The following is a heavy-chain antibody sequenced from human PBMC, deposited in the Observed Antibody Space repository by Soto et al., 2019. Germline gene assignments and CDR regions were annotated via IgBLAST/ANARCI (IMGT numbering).Heavy chain of an antibody. J-gene: IGHJ5*02. CDR2: IYHSGST. CDR1: GDSITSGGYS. V-gene: IGHV4-30-2*01. D-gene: IGHD3-10*01. Sequence: SETLSLTCAVSGDSITSGGYSWRWIRQPPGKGLAWIGNIYHSGSTYYNPSLKSRVTISVDRSKNQFSLKLSSVTAADTAVYYCARFPGPWGQGALVTFSS. CDR3: ARFPGP.